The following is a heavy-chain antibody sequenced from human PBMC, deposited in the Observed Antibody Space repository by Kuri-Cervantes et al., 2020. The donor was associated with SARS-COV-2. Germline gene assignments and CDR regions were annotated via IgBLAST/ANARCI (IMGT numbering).Heavy chain of an antibody. J-gene: IGHJ4*02. CDR2: IYWNDDK. Sequence: SGPTLVKPTQTLTLTCTFSGFSLSTSGVGVGWIRQPPGKALEWLALIYWNDDKRYSPSPKSRLTITKDTSKNQVVLTMTNMDPVDTATYYCARMTGLRLGELPFPDYWGQGTLVTVSS. CDR3: ARMTGLRLGELPFPDY. D-gene: IGHD3-16*02. CDR1: GFSLSTSGVG. V-gene: IGHV2-5*01.